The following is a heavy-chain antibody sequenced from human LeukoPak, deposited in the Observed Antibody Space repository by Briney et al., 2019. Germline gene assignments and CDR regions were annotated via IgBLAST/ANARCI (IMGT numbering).Heavy chain of an antibody. J-gene: IGHJ5*02. CDR2: INAYNGNT. CDR3: AREVLMMGFVP. D-gene: IGHD3-16*01. V-gene: IGHV1-18*01. Sequence: ASVKVSCKTSGYNFNKYIISWVRQAPGQGLEWVGLINAYNGNTAYARKVQGRVTLTTDTSTSTAYMELRSLRFDDTAVYYCAREVLMMGFVPWGQGTLVTVSS. CDR1: GYNFNKYI.